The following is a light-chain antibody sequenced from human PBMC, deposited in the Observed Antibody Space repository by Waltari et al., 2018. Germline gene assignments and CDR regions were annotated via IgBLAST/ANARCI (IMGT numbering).Light chain of an antibody. Sequence: QSALTHPPSASGSPGQSVTISCPGTSSDAGGYDYVSWYQQHPVNAPKLILYEVNRRPSGVPNRFSGSKSGNTASLTVSGLQAEDEAHYYCSSYAGSDNLVVFGGGTKLTVL. J-gene: IGLJ2*01. CDR3: SSYAGSDNLVV. CDR1: SSDAGGYDY. CDR2: EVN. V-gene: IGLV2-8*01.